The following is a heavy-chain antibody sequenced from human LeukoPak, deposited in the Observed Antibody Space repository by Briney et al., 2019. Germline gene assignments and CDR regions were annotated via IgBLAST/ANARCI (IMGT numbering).Heavy chain of an antibody. Sequence: SQTLSLTCAISGDSISSNSAAWNCIRQSPSRGLEWLASTYYRSKGYNDYAVSVKSRITINPATSKNQFSLQLNSVTPEDTAVYYCARDHESSGWYFDYWGQGTLVTVPS. D-gene: IGHD6-19*01. CDR1: GDSISSNSAA. J-gene: IGHJ4*02. CDR2: TYYRSKGYN. CDR3: ARDHESSGWYFDY. V-gene: IGHV6-1*01.